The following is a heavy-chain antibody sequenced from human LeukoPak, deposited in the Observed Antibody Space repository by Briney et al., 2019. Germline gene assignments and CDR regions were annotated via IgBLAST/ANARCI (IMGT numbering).Heavy chain of an antibody. CDR3: GRPTKYWLVRGNGVDV. J-gene: IGHJ6*02. CDR2: IDAGGSDT. D-gene: IGHD6-19*01. CDR1: GFSFSSYA. Sequence: GASLRLSCAASGFSFSSYAMTWVRQAPGKGLEWVSSIDAGGSDTYHSDSVKGRFTISRDNSMNTLYLQMNSLRADDTAVYYCGRPTKYWLVRGNGVDVWGQGTTVTVSS. V-gene: IGHV3-23*01.